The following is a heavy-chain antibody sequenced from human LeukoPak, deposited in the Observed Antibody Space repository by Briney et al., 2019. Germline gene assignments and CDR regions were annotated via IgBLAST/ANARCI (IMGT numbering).Heavy chain of an antibody. D-gene: IGHD5-18*01. CDR3: ARDQYSYGLKDAFDI. Sequence: PGGSLRLSCAASGFTVSSNYMSWVRQAPGKGLEWVSSISSSSSYIYYEDSVKGRFTISRDNAKNSLYLQMNSLRAEDTAVYYCARDQYSYGLKDAFDIWGQGTMVTVSS. J-gene: IGHJ3*02. V-gene: IGHV3-21*01. CDR2: ISSSSSYI. CDR1: GFTVSSNY.